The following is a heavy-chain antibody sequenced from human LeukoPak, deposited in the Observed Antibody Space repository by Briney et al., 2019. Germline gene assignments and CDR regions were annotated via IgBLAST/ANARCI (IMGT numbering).Heavy chain of an antibody. CDR2: IYYSGST. Sequence: SETLSLTCTVSGGSISSSSYYWGWIRQPPGKGLEWIGSIYYSGSTYYNPSLKIRVTISVDTSKNQFSLKLSSVTAADTAVYYCAREPCSSTSCYGNIDYWGQGTLVTVSS. J-gene: IGHJ4*02. CDR1: GGSISSSSYY. CDR3: AREPCSSTSCYGNIDY. D-gene: IGHD2-2*01. V-gene: IGHV4-39*07.